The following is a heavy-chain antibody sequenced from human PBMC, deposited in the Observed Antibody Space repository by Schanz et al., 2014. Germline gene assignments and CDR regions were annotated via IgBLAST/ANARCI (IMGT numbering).Heavy chain of an antibody. Sequence: VQLVESGGGVVQPGGSLRLSCVGSGYSFSDYDMYWIRQAPGKGLEWLAFLRSDGSRRDYAESVKGRFTISRDNSRNTLSLQMSSLRPEDTAVYYCAKDPPRGVRTPIKPTLDYWGQGTRVTVS. D-gene: IGHD3-10*01. CDR1: GYSFSDYD. CDR3: AKDPPRGVRTPIKPTLDY. J-gene: IGHJ4*02. V-gene: IGHV3-30*02. CDR2: LRSDGSRR.